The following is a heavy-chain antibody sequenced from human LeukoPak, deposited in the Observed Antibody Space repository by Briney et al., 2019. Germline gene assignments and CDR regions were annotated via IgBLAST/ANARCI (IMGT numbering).Heavy chain of an antibody. CDR1: GFTFDDYA. J-gene: IGHJ4*02. Sequence: GGSLRLSCAASGFTFDDYAMHWVRQAPGKGLEWVSGISWNSGSIGYADFVKGRFTISRDNAKNSLYLQMNSLRAEDTALYYCAKDIYGDYVFYYFDYWGQGTLVTVSS. V-gene: IGHV3-9*01. D-gene: IGHD4-17*01. CDR2: ISWNSGSI. CDR3: AKDIYGDYVFYYFDY.